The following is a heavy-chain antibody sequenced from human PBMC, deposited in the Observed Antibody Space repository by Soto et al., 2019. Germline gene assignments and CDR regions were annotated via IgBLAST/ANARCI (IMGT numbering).Heavy chain of an antibody. J-gene: IGHJ3*01. CDR1: GFSFSTSGVG. V-gene: IGHV2-5*01. CDR3: ARGLATLPVFAFDV. D-gene: IGHD6-6*01. Sequence: KESGPTLVKPTQTLTLTCSFSGFSFSTSGVGVGWVRQPPGKALEWLALIYWSGDEHYRPSLKSRLTITKVTSKNQVVLIMTNMDPVDTATYYCARGLATLPVFAFDVWGQGTTVTVSS. CDR2: IYWSGDE.